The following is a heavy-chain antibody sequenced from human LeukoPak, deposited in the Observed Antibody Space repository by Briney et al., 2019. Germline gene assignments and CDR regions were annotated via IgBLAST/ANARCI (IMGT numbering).Heavy chain of an antibody. J-gene: IGHJ4*02. D-gene: IGHD5-18*01. Sequence: ASVKVSCKASGYTFTAYYMHWVRQAPGQGPEWVGWVHPNSGDTNSALKFRGRVTLTRDTSINTAYMELSGLTSDDTAVYYCARDIGYNDGPKDYFDYWGQGTLVTVSS. CDR3: ARDIGYNDGPKDYFDY. CDR2: VHPNSGDT. V-gene: IGHV1-2*02. CDR1: GYTFTAYY.